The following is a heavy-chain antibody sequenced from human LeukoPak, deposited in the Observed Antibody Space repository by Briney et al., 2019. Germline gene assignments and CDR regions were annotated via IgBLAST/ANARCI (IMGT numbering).Heavy chain of an antibody. CDR2: ISYDGSNK. D-gene: IGHD5-24*01. CDR1: GFTFSSYA. Sequence: GGSLRLSCAASGFTFSSYAMHWVRQAPGKGLEWVAVISYDGSNKYYADSVKGRFTISRDNSKNTLYLQMNSLRAEDTAVYYCSGGMATKGFWGQGTLVTVSS. J-gene: IGHJ4*02. CDR3: SGGMATKGF. V-gene: IGHV3-30*14.